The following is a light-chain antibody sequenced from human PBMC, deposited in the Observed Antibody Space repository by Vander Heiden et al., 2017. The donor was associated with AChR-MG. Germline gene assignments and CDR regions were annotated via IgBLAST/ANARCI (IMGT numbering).Light chain of an antibody. CDR1: SSNIGAGYD. CDR3: QSYDSSLSGWV. J-gene: IGLJ3*02. Sequence: QSVLTQPPSVSGAPGQRVTISCTGSSSNIGAGYDGQWYQQLPGTAPKLLIYGNSTRPSGVPDRFSGSKSGTSASLAITGLQAEDEADYYCQSYDSSLSGWVFGGGTKLTVL. CDR2: GNS. V-gene: IGLV1-40*01.